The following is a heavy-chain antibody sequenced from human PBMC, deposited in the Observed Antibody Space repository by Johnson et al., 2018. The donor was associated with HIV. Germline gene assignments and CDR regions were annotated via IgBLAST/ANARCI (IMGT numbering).Heavy chain of an antibody. Sequence: VQLVESGGGLVQPGGSLRLSCAASGFTVSSNYMSWVRQAPGKGLEWVSAISGSGGSTYYADSVKGRFTISRDNSKNTLYLQMNSLRTEDTAVYYCARAPYYYDSSGEGAFDIWGQGTLVTVSS. CDR1: GFTVSSNY. CDR3: ARAPYYYDSSGEGAFDI. V-gene: IGHV3-23*04. D-gene: IGHD3-22*01. CDR2: ISGSGGST. J-gene: IGHJ3*02.